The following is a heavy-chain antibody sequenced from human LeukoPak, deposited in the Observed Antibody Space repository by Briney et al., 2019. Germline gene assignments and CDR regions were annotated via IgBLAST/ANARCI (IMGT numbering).Heavy chain of an antibody. D-gene: IGHD3-10*01. V-gene: IGHV4-59*01. Sequence: PSETLSLTCTVSGGSISSYYWSWIRQPPGKGLEWIGYSGSTNYNPSLKSRVTISVDTSKNQFSLKLSSVTAADTAVYYCARDVGDYFDYWGQGTLVTVSS. CDR2: YSGST. CDR1: GGSISSYY. J-gene: IGHJ4*02. CDR3: ARDVGDYFDY.